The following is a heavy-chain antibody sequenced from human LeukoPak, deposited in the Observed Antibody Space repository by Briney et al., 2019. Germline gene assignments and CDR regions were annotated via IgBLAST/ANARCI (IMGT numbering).Heavy chain of an antibody. V-gene: IGHV1-24*01. J-gene: IGHJ3*02. CDR3: ATQADYYDSSGPALDAFDI. D-gene: IGHD3-22*01. CDR1: GYTLTELY. CDR2: FDPEDGET. Sequence: ASVKVSCKVSGYTLTELYMHWVRQAPGKGLEWMGGFDPEDGETIYAQKFQGRVTMTEDTSTDTAYMELSSLRSEDTAVYYCATQADYYDSSGPALDAFDIWGQGTMVTVSS.